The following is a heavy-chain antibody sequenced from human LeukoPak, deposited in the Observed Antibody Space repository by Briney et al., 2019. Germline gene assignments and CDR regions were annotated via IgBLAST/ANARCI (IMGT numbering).Heavy chain of an antibody. D-gene: IGHD3-22*01. CDR2: INQDGSEK. CDR3: ARQLKYYYDSSGYLGAFDI. CDR1: GFTFSSNW. V-gene: IGHV3-7*05. J-gene: IGHJ3*02. Sequence: PGGSLRLSCAASGFTFSSNWMSWVRQVPGKGLQWVANINQDGSEKNYVDSVKGRFTVSRDNAKNPLYLQMNSLRAEDTAVYYCARQLKYYYDSSGYLGAFDIWGQGTMVTVSS.